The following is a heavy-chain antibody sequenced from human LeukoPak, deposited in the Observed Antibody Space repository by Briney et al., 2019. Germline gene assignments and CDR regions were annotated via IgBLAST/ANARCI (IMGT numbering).Heavy chain of an antibody. CDR3: ARTGDGYNYYNYYYMDV. CDR2: IYYSVRT. CDR1: GASISSHY. J-gene: IGHJ6*03. Sequence: KTSETLSLTCSVSGASISSHYWSWIRQPPGKGLEWIGYIYYSVRTNYNPSLKSRVTISVDMPNNQFSVKLSPVPAADTAVYYCARTGDGYNYYNYYYMDVWGKGTTVAVTS. V-gene: IGHV4-59*11. D-gene: IGHD5-24*01.